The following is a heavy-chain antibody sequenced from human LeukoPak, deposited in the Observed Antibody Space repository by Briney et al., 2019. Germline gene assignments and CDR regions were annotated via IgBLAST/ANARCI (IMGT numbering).Heavy chain of an antibody. Sequence: GGSLRLSCAASGFTFSSYSMNWVRQAPGKGLEWVSSISSSSNYIYYADSVKGRFIISRDNAKNSLYLQMNSLRAEDTAVYFCARGISVMDYRGQGTLVTVSS. CDR3: ARGISVMDY. CDR1: GFTFSSYS. CDR2: ISSSSNYI. V-gene: IGHV3-21*01. J-gene: IGHJ4*02.